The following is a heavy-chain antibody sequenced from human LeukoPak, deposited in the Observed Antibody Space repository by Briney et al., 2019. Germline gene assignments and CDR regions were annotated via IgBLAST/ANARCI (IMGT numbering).Heavy chain of an antibody. Sequence: GGSLRLSCAASGFTFSTYWMHWVRQAPGTGLVWVSLINSDGSSTNYADSVKGRFIISRDNAKNTLYLQMNSLRAEDTAVYYCATDVPAVTIFGYWGQGTLVTVSS. CDR3: ATDVPAVTIFGY. CDR1: GFTFSTYW. V-gene: IGHV3-74*01. D-gene: IGHD2-2*01. CDR2: INSDGSST. J-gene: IGHJ4*02.